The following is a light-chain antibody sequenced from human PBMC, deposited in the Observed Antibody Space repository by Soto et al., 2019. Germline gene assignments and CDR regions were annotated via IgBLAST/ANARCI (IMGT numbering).Light chain of an antibody. CDR2: DAS. V-gene: IGKV3-11*01. Sequence: EIVLTQYPATLSLSPGDTATLSCRASQSVCSSLAWYQQQPGQTPRLLIYDASNRATGIPARFSGSWSGTAFTVTVSSIEPEDFAVYYCQQRSSWPLTVGGGSKVEIK. CDR3: QQRSSWPLT. J-gene: IGKJ4*01. CDR1: QSVCSS.